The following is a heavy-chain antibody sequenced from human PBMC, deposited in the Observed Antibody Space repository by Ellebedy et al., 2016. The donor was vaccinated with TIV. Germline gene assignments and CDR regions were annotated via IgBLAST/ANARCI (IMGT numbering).Heavy chain of an antibody. CDR3: ARRGQMEILRHAFEI. J-gene: IGHJ3*02. D-gene: IGHD5-24*01. Sequence: SETLSLXXTVSGGSISNYYWTWIRQPPGKGLEWIGYIYSSGSTNYNPSLKSRVTISVDTSKNQFSLNLNSVTAADTAVYYCARRGQMEILRHAFEIWGQGTMVTVS. CDR1: GGSISNYY. CDR2: IYSSGST. V-gene: IGHV4-59*01.